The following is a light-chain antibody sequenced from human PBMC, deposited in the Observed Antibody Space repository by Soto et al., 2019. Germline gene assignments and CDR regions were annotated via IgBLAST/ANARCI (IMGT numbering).Light chain of an antibody. V-gene: IGLV2-14*01. CDR3: SSYTSSSTSYV. Sequence: QSVLTQPASLSWSPGHTITISCTGTNSDVGGYNYVSWYQKHQGKAPKLMIYAVSNRTSGNTHRLPGSKSGNKASPTIYWFQVEDEADYYCSSYTSSSTSYVFRTWTKVTVL. J-gene: IGLJ1*01. CDR1: NSDVGGYNY. CDR2: AVS.